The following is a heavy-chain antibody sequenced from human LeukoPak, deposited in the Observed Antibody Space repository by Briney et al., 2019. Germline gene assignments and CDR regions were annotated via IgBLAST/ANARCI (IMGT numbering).Heavy chain of an antibody. CDR1: GGTFSSYA. D-gene: IGHD3-3*01. CDR3: ARGREYDFWNGFDP. CDR2: IIPILGIA. V-gene: IGHV1-69*04. Sequence: SVKVSCKASGGTFSSYAISWVRQAPGQGLEWMGRIIPILGIANYAQKFQGRDTITADKSTSTAYMELSSLRSEDTAVYYCARGREYDFWNGFDPWGQGTLVTVSS. J-gene: IGHJ5*02.